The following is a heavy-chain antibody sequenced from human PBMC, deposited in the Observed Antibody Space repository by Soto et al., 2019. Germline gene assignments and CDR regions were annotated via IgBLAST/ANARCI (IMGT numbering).Heavy chain of an antibody. CDR2: IYYSGST. CDR3: ARPKDVGYCSVGSCYEFDY. Sequence: PSETLSLTCTVSGGSISSSSYYWGWIRQPPGKGLEWIGSIYYSGSTYYNPSLKSRVTISVDTSKNQFSLKLSSVTAADTAVYYCARPKDVGYCSVGSCYEFDYWGQGTLVTVSS. J-gene: IGHJ4*02. CDR1: GGSISSSSYY. D-gene: IGHD2-15*01. V-gene: IGHV4-39*01.